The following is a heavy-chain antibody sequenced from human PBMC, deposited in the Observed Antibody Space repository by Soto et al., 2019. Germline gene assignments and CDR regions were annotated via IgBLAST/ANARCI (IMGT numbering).Heavy chain of an antibody. D-gene: IGHD2-15*01. Sequence: QVQLVQSGAEVKKPGSSVKVSCKASGGTFSSYAISWVRQAPGQGLEWMGGIIPIFGTANYAQKFQGRVTITADESTCTAYMGMISRGSEDTAVYYCAGGFYCRRGSGYYCYGMDVWGQGTTVTVSS. CDR3: AGGFYCRRGSGYYCYGMDV. J-gene: IGHJ6*02. CDR1: GGTFSSYA. V-gene: IGHV1-69*01. CDR2: IIPIFGTA.